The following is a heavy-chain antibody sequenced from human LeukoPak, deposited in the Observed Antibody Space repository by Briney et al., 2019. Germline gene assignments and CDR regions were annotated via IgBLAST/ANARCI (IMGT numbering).Heavy chain of an antibody. J-gene: IGHJ4*02. CDR3: ARCRGHSCCFDN. D-gene: IGHD2-15*01. CDR2: ISPSGATI. Sequence: GGSLRLSCAASGFAFSDYYMSWIRQAPGKGLEWVSYISPSGATISYADSVKGRFTTSRDNAKSSLYLQMNSLRAEDTAVYYCARCRGHSCCFDNWGQGTQVTVSS. V-gene: IGHV3-11*01. CDR1: GFAFSDYY.